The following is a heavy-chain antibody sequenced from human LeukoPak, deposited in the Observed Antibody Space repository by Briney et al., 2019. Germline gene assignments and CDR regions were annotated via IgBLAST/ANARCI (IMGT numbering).Heavy chain of an antibody. Sequence: KPSETLSLTCAVYGGSFSGYYWSWIRQPPGKGLEWIGYIYYSGSTYYNPSLKSRVTISVDTSKNQFSLKLSSVTAADTAVYYCAREGHESSGWSYYYYYMDVWGKGTTVTVSS. CDR1: GGSFSGYY. J-gene: IGHJ6*03. CDR3: AREGHESSGWSYYYYYMDV. D-gene: IGHD6-19*01. V-gene: IGHV4-34*01. CDR2: IYYSGST.